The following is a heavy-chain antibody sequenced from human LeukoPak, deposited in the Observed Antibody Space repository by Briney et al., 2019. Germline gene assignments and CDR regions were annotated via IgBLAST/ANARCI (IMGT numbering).Heavy chain of an antibody. V-gene: IGHV3-7*01. D-gene: IGHD6-19*01. CDR2: IKQDGSEK. J-gene: IGHJ4*02. CDR3: ARGGYSSGSRFDY. CDR1: GFIFSGYI. Sequence: GGSLRLSCAASGFIFSGYIMNWVRQAPGKGLEWVANIKQDGSEKYYVYSVKGRFTISRDSAKNSLYLQMNSLRAEDTAVYYCARGGYSSGSRFDYWGQGTLVTVSS.